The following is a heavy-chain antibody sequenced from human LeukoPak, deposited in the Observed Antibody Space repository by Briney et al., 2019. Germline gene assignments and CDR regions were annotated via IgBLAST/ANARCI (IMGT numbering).Heavy chain of an antibody. Sequence: ASVKVSCKASGYTFTSYYMHWVRQAPGQGLEWMGIINPSVGSTSYAKKFQGRITMTRDTSTSTVYMELSSLTSEDTAMYYCARVRSCSGGGCYSGFDYWGQGTLVTVSS. CDR3: ARVRSCSGGGCYSGFDY. CDR2: INPSVGST. D-gene: IGHD2-15*01. J-gene: IGHJ4*02. CDR1: GYTFTSYY. V-gene: IGHV1-46*01.